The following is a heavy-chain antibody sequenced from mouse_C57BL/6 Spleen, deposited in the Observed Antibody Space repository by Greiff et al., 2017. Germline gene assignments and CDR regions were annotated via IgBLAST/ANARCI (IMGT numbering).Heavy chain of an antibody. J-gene: IGHJ4*01. CDR1: GYAFSSSW. CDR3: ARFTTVDYYAMDY. V-gene: IGHV1-82*01. CDR2: IYPGDGDT. D-gene: IGHD1-1*01. Sequence: LVESGPELVKPGASVKISCKASGYAFSSSWMNWVKQRPGKGLEWIGRIYPGDGDTNYNGKFKGKATLTADKSSSTAYMQLSSLTSEDSAVYFCARFTTVDYYAMDYWGQGTSVTVSS.